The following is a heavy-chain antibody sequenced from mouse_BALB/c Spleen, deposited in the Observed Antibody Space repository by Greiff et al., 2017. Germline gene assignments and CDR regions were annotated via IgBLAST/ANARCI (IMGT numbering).Heavy chain of an antibody. CDR3: AKGSSYDMDY. CDR2: INPSNGRT. Sequence: QVQLQQPGAELVKPGASVKLSCKASGYTFTSYWMHWVKQRPGQGLEWIGKINPSNGRTNYNEKFKSKATLTVDKSSSTAYMQLSSLTSEDSAVYYCAKGSSYDMDYWGQGTSVTVSS. J-gene: IGHJ4*01. V-gene: IGHV1S81*02. CDR1: GYTFTSYW. D-gene: IGHD1-3*01.